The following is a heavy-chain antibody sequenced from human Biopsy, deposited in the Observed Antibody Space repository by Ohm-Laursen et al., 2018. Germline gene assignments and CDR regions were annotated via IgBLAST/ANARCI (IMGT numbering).Heavy chain of an antibody. CDR2: MNPDSGGT. Sequence: ASVKVSCKASGHTLTGHYMHWARQAPGQGPEWMGWMNPDSGGTKYAQKFQGRVTMTRDTSISTAYMELSSLRSDDTAVYYCARDSGDGSGNYGGCFDPWGQGTLVTVSS. CDR3: ARDSGDGSGNYGGCFDP. CDR1: GHTLTGHY. D-gene: IGHD3-10*01. V-gene: IGHV1-2*02. J-gene: IGHJ5*02.